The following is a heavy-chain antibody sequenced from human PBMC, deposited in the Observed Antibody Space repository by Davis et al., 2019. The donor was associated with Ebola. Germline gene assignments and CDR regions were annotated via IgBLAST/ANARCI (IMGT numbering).Heavy chain of an antibody. CDR3: ARPPDDYYGMDV. J-gene: IGHJ6*04. V-gene: IGHV4-38-2*02. CDR1: GYSISSGYY. Sequence: GSLRLSCTVSGYSISSGYYWGWIRQPPGKGLEWIGSIYHSGSTYYNPSLKSRVTISVDTSKNQFSLKLSSVTAADTAVYYCARPPDDYYGMDVWGKGTTVTVSS. CDR2: IYHSGST.